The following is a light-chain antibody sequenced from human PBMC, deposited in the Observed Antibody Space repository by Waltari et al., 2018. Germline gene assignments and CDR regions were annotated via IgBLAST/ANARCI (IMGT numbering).Light chain of an antibody. CDR1: QSVSRT. J-gene: IGKJ1*01. Sequence: EIVLTQSPGTLSLSPGERATLSCRASQSVSRTLAWYQQKPGEAPRLRIYVASSSATGIPDRFSGSGSGTDFSLTISRLEPEDFAVSYCQKYGSLPATFGQGTKVEIK. CDR3: QKYGSLPAT. V-gene: IGKV3-20*01. CDR2: VAS.